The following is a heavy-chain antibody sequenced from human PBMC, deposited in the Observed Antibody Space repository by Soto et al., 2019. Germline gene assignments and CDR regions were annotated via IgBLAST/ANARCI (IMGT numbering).Heavy chain of an antibody. CDR3: ERDAGGGKDH. J-gene: IGHJ4*01. CDR1: GAPITINY. Sequence: SETLSLTCTVSGAPITINYWSWIRQAPGKGLEWIGEIYYSGGTTYNPSLKSRVTMSADTSKDQFSLKVYSVTAADTAVYYCERDAGGGKDHWGQGILVTVSS. V-gene: IGHV4-59*12. D-gene: IGHD2-15*01. CDR2: IYYSGGT.